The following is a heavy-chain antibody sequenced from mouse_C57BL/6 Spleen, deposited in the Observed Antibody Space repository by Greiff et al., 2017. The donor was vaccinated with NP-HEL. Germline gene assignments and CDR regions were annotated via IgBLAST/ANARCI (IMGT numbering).Heavy chain of an antibody. CDR1: GFNIKDYY. V-gene: IGHV14-2*01. CDR3: ARATVVELYYFDY. Sequence: VQLQQSGAELVKPGASVKLSCTASGFNIKDYYMHWVKQRTEQGLEWIGRIDPEDGETKYVPKFQGKATITADTSSNTAYLQLSSLTSEDTAVYYCARATVVELYYFDYWGQGTTLTVSS. J-gene: IGHJ2*01. CDR2: IDPEDGET. D-gene: IGHD1-1*01.